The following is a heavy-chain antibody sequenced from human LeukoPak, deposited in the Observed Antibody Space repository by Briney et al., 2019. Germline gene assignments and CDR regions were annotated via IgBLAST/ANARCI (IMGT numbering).Heavy chain of an antibody. J-gene: IGHJ5*02. V-gene: IGHV4-30-2*01. CDR1: GSFISSGGYY. CDR2: IYHSGST. CDR3: ARDGVGGWFDP. Sequence: SQTLSLTCTVSGSFISSGGYYWSWIRQPPGKGLEWIGYIYHSGSTYYNPSLKSRVTISVDRSKNQFSLKLSSVTAADTAVYYCARDGVGGWFDPWGQGTLVTVSS. D-gene: IGHD1-26*01.